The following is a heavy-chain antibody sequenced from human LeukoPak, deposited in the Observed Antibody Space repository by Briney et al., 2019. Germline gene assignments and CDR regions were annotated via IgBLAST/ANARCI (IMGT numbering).Heavy chain of an antibody. D-gene: IGHD5-18*01. CDR1: GDSIISSRYY. Sequence: SETLSLTCTVSGDSIISSRYYWGWIRQPPGKGLEWIGSIYYTGSTYYNPSLKSRVTISGDTSKSQFSLRLSSVTAADTAVYSCARHKDAAMVTTFDFWGQGTLVTVSS. CDR3: ARHKDAAMVTTFDF. V-gene: IGHV4-39*01. CDR2: IYYTGST. J-gene: IGHJ4*02.